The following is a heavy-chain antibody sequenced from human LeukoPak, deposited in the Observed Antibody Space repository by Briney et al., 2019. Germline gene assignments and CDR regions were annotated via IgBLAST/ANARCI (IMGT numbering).Heavy chain of an antibody. Sequence: ASVKVSCKASGYTFTGYYMHWVRQAPGQGLEWLGWISTYDDNIKYAQSLQGRLTLTVDTSTSTAYMELRSLTSDDTAVYYCARETYSNILTGTDYWGPGTLVTVSS. CDR3: ARETYSNILTGTDY. D-gene: IGHD3-9*01. CDR1: GYTFTGYY. V-gene: IGHV1-18*04. CDR2: ISTYDDNI. J-gene: IGHJ4*02.